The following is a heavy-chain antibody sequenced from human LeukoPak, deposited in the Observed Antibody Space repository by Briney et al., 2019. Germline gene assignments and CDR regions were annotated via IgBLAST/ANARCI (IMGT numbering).Heavy chain of an antibody. Sequence: PGGSLRLSCAASGFTFSSYAMSWVRQAPGKGLEWVSGISDGGGSTYYADSVKGRFTISRDNSKNTLYLQMNSLRAEDTAVYYCAKNPYYHSSGVDYWGQGTLVTVSS. V-gene: IGHV3-23*01. CDR1: GFTFSSYA. CDR2: ISDGGGST. CDR3: AKNPYYHSSGVDY. J-gene: IGHJ4*02. D-gene: IGHD3-10*01.